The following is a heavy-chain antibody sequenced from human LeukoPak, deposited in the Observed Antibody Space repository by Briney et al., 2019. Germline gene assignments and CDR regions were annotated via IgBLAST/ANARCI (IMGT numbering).Heavy chain of an antibody. J-gene: IGHJ5*02. CDR2: ISSSGSTI. D-gene: IGHD5-18*01. V-gene: IGHV3-48*03. CDR3: ARDKQLWLDDNWFDP. CDR1: GFTFSSYE. Sequence: GGSLRLSCAASGFTFSSYEMNWVRQAPGKGLEWVSYISSSGSTIYYADSVKGRFTISRDNAKNSLYLQMNSLRAEDTAVYYSARDKQLWLDDNWFDPWGQGTLVTVSS.